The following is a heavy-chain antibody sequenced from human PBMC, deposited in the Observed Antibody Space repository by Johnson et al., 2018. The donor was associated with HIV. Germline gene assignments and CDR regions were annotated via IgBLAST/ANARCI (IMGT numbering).Heavy chain of an antibody. V-gene: IGHV3-64*01. CDR3: ARGDNYYDSSGYYFAFDI. CDR2: ISSNGGRT. D-gene: IGHD3-22*01. Sequence: VQLVESGGGLVQPGRSLRLSCAASGFTFDDYAMHWVRQAPGKGLEYVSAISSNGGRTYYANSVKGRFTISRDNSKNTLYLQMGSLRAEDMAVYYCARGDNYYDSSGYYFAFDIWGQGTMVTVSS. CDR1: GFTFDDYA. J-gene: IGHJ3*02.